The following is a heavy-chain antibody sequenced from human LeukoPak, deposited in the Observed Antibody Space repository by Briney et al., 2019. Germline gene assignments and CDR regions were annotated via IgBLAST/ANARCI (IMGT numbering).Heavy chain of an antibody. D-gene: IGHD3-22*01. V-gene: IGHV4-39*02. Sequence: PSETLSLTCTVSGGSIRSGSHYWVWIRQPPGKGLEWIGSIYYSGSTYYNSSLENRVTISIDTSKNHFSLRLRPLSAADTSVYYCAKRDDSGGNLVDLWGQGTLVTVSS. J-gene: IGHJ4*02. CDR3: AKRDDSGGNLVDL. CDR1: GGSIRSGSHY. CDR2: IYYSGST.